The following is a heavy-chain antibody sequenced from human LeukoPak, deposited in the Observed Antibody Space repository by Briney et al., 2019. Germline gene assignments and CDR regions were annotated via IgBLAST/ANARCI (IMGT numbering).Heavy chain of an antibody. CDR1: GFTVSSNY. CDR3: ARVYYGSGSLHYYYYDMDV. CDR2: IYNGGRT. Sequence: GGSLRLSCAASGFTVSSNYMSWVRQAPGKGLEWVSVIYNGGRTYYADSVKGRFTMSRDNSKNTLYLQMNSLRAEDTALYYCARVYYGSGSLHYYYYDMDVWGTGTTVTISS. V-gene: IGHV3-53*01. J-gene: IGHJ6*03. D-gene: IGHD3-10*01.